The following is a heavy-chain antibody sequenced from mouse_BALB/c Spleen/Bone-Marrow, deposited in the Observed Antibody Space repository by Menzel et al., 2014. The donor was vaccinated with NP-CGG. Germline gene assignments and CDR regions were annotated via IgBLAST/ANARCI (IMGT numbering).Heavy chain of an antibody. Sequence: EVKLVESGGGLVQPGGSRKLSCAASGFTFSSFGMHWVRQAPEKGLEWVAYISSGSSTFYYADTVKGRFTISRDNPKNTLFLQMTSLRSEDTAMYYCARDRYDEYFDVWGAGTTVTVSS. CDR3: ARDRYDEYFDV. D-gene: IGHD2-14*01. J-gene: IGHJ1*01. V-gene: IGHV5-17*02. CDR2: ISSGSSTF. CDR1: GFTFSSFG.